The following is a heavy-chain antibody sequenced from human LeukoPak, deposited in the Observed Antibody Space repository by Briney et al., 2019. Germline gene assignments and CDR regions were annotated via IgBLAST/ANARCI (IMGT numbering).Heavy chain of an antibody. J-gene: IGHJ4*02. V-gene: IGHV6-1*01. CDR1: GDNVSSSSAA. CDR3: AREGSEGYLFDY. D-gene: IGHD1-1*01. CDR2: TYYRSKWYN. Sequence: SQTLSLTCAISGDNVSSSSAAWSWIRQSPSRGLEWLGRTYYRSKWYNDYAVSVKSRITINPDTSKNQFSLQLNSMTPEDTAVYYCAREGSEGYLFDYWGQGTLVTVSS.